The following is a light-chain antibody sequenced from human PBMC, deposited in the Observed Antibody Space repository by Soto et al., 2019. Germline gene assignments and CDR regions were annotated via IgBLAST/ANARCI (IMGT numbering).Light chain of an antibody. CDR2: ADN. V-gene: IGLV1-40*01. Sequence: QSALTQPPSVSGAPGQKITMSCTGSSSNIGAGYDVHWYQQVPGAAPRLLIYADNNRPSGVPDRFSASKSGTSASLAITGLQGEDEANYYCQSYDTSLSGVIFGAGTKLTVL. CDR3: QSYDTSLSGVI. J-gene: IGLJ2*01. CDR1: SSNIGAGYD.